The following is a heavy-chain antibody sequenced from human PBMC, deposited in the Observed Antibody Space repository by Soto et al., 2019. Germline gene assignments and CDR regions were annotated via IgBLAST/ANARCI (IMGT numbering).Heavy chain of an antibody. CDR3: ARVSWREKYGMDV. J-gene: IGHJ6*02. CDR1: GFTFSDSY. Sequence: PGGSLRLSCAASGFTFSDSYMSWIRQAPGKGLERISYITFSGNTVYYADSLKGRFTISRDNAKNSLYLQMNRLRAEDKAVYYCARVSWREKYGMDVWGQGTTVTVSS. V-gene: IGHV3-11*01. CDR2: ITFSGNTV.